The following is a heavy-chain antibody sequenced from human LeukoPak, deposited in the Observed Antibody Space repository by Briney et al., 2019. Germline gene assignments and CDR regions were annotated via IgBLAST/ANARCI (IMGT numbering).Heavy chain of an antibody. Sequence: PSETLSLTCTVFGDSLRGCYWSWIREAPGKGLEWIAYIYDTDTTNYNPSLKSRVTISLDTSKNQVSLKLSSVTAADTAVYYCARGYCVDVTCYNAFKIWGQGTMVTVSS. D-gene: IGHD2-15*01. V-gene: IGHV4-59*08. CDR3: ARGYCVDVTCYNAFKI. CDR2: IYDTDTT. CDR1: GDSLRGCY. J-gene: IGHJ3*02.